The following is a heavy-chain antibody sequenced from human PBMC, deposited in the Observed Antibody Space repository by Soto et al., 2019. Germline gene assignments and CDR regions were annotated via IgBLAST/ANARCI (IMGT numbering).Heavy chain of an antibody. CDR3: ARVTGGGYDYPDY. J-gene: IGHJ4*02. CDR2: IYYSGST. Sequence: SETLSLTCTVSGGSISSGDYYWSWIRQPPGKGLEWIGYIYYSGSTHYNPSLKSRVTISVDTSKNQFSLKLSSVTAADTAVYYCARVTGGGYDYPDYWGQGTLVTVSS. V-gene: IGHV4-30-4*01. D-gene: IGHD5-12*01. CDR1: GGSISSGDYY.